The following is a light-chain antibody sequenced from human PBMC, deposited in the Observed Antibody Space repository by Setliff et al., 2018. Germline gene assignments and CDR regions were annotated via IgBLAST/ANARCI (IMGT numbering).Light chain of an antibody. CDR3: SSYTSSSTQV. Sequence: QSVLTQPASVSGSPGQSITISCTGTSSDVGGYNYVSWYQQHPDKAPKLMIFDVSNRPPGVSNRFSGSKSGNTASLTISGLQAEDEADYYCSSYTSSSTQVFGTGTKVTVL. V-gene: IGLV2-14*03. CDR2: DVS. J-gene: IGLJ1*01. CDR1: SSDVGGYNY.